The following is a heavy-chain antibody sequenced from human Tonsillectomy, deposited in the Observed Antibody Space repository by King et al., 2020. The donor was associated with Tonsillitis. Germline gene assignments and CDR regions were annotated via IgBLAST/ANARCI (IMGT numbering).Heavy chain of an antibody. V-gene: IGHV4-59*08. CDR3: AGPSGETHLNYYYYYMDV. D-gene: IGHD3-16*01. J-gene: IGHJ6*03. CDR1: GGSISSYY. CDR2: IYYSGST. Sequence: VQLQESGPGLVKPSETLSLTCTVSGGSISSYYWSWIRQPPGKGLEWIGYIYYSGSTNYNPSLKSRVTISVDTSKNQFSLKLSSVTAADTAVYYCAGPSGETHLNYYYYYMDVWGKGTTVTVSS.